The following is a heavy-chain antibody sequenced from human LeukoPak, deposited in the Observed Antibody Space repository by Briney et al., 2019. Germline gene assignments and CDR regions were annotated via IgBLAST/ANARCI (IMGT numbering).Heavy chain of an antibody. CDR2: ISSGSTI. J-gene: IGHJ4*02. CDR3: ARESIAVAGAPFDY. V-gene: IGHV3-48*03. D-gene: IGHD6-19*01. Sequence: GGSLRLSCAASGFTFSSYEMNWVRQAPGEGLEWVSYISSGSTIYDADSVKGRFTISRDNAKNSLYLQMNGLRAEDTAVYYCARESIAVAGAPFDYWGQGTLVTVSS. CDR1: GFTFSSYE.